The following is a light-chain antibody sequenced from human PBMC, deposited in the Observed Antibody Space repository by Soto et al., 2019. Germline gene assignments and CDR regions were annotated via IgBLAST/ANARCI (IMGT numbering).Light chain of an antibody. J-gene: IGKJ4*01. CDR2: DAS. CDR1: QDISNY. Sequence: IHMAHSPSTLSASFGDRVTITCRASQDISNYLNWYQQKPGKAHKLLIYDASNLQPGVPSRFSGSGSGTDFTFTITSLQPEDIATYYCQQYDNLPLTFGRGTKV. V-gene: IGKV1-33*01. CDR3: QQYDNLPLT.